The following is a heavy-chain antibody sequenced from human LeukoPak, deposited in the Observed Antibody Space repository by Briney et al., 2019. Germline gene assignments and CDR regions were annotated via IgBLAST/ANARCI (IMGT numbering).Heavy chain of an antibody. CDR2: ISADAVDT. V-gene: IGHV3-23*01. Sequence: GGSLRLSCVASGFTFSNHAMTWVRQAPGKGLEWVSAISADAVDTFYAPSVKGRFTISRDNSKDTLYLQINSLRAEDTAIYYCAKDVWWSVSWGQGTLVTVFS. J-gene: IGHJ5*02. CDR3: AKDVWWSVS. CDR1: GFTFSNHA. D-gene: IGHD2-8*02.